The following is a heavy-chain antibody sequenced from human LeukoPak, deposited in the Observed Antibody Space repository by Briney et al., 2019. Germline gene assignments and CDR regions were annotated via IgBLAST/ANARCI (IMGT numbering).Heavy chain of an antibody. CDR3: ARHGTIFGAGTSDAFDI. J-gene: IGHJ3*02. V-gene: IGHV5-51*01. CDR2: IYPGDSDT. D-gene: IGHD3-3*01. Sequence: GESLKISCKSSGYSFTSYWIGWVRQMPGKGLEWMGIIYPGDSDTRYSPSFQGQVTISADKSISTAYLQWSSLKASDTAMYYCARHGTIFGAGTSDAFDIWGQGTMVTVSS. CDR1: GYSFTSYW.